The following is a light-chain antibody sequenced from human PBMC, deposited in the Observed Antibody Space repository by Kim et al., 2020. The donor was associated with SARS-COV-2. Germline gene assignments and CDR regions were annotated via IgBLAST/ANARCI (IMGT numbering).Light chain of an antibody. Sequence: SPEERATLSSRGKQGSSSKAAWYQKTGDAAPRLIFYGASTGATGIASRCGSSASRAEFTITISRLQYEDVAVYCYQQNNSSQLKTFGQGTKVEI. J-gene: IGKJ1*01. CDR1: QGSSSK. CDR3: QQNNSSQLKT. V-gene: IGKV3D-15*01. CDR2: GAS.